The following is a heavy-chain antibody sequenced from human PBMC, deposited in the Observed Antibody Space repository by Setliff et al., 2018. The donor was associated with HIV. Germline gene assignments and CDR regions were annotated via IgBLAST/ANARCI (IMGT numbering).Heavy chain of an antibody. J-gene: IGHJ5*02. CDR3: ASTTYYYDSSGHPLGWFDP. CDR2: VIPILGIA. CDR1: GGTFSSYT. D-gene: IGHD3-22*01. V-gene: IGHV1-69*02. Sequence: SVKVSCKASGGTFSSYTISWVRQAPGQGLEWMGRVIPILGIANNAQKFQGRVTMTADKSTSTAYMELSSLRSDDTAVYYCASTTYYYDSSGHPLGWFDPWGQGTLVTVSS.